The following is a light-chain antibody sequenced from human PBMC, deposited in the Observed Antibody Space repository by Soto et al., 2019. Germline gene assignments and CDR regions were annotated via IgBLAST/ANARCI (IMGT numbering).Light chain of an antibody. CDR2: GTS. CDR1: QSVYSN. Sequence: EIVMTQSPATLPVSPGERATLSCRASQSVYSNLAWYQQKPGQAPRLLIYGTSTRATGIPARFSGSGSGTEFSLTISSLQSEDFAVYYCQQYNNWPLTFGGGTKVEIK. V-gene: IGKV3-15*01. CDR3: QQYNNWPLT. J-gene: IGKJ4*01.